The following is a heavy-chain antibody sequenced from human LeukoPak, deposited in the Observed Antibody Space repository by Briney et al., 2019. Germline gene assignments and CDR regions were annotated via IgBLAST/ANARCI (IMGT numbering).Heavy chain of an antibody. J-gene: IGHJ6*01. D-gene: IGHD1-14*01. CDR2: MNPNSGNT. CDR1: VYTFTSYD. CDR3: ARDGPLNGMDV. Sequence: ASVKVSCKASVYTFTSYDINWVRQATGQELEWVGWMNPNSGNTGYAQKFQGTVTMTRKTSISTAYMELSSLRSEDTAVYYCARDGPLNGMDVWGQGPTVTVSS. V-gene: IGHV1-8*01.